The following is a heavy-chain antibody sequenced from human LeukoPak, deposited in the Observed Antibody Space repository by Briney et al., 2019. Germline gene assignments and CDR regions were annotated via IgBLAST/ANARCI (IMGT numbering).Heavy chain of an antibody. Sequence: PGGSLRLSCAASGFTFSNYAMHWVRQAPGKGLEWVAVISYDGSNKYYADSVKGRFTISRDNSKNTLYLQMNSLRADDTAVYYCARDRGYSGYDWGYWGQGTLVTVSS. CDR2: ISYDGSNK. CDR1: GFTFSNYA. J-gene: IGHJ4*02. V-gene: IGHV3-30*04. D-gene: IGHD5-12*01. CDR3: ARDRGYSGYDWGY.